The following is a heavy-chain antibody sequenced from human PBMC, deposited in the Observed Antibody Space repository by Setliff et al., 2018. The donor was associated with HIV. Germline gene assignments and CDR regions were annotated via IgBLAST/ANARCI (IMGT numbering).Heavy chain of an antibody. CDR3: ARTPEDYDQYFFDR. V-gene: IGHV4-31*11. J-gene: IGHJ4*02. D-gene: IGHD3-22*01. CDR1: GGSINSGGYY. Sequence: PSETLSLTCAVSGGSINSGGYYWTWIRQHPGMGLEWIGYIHYSGSTYYNPSLKSRVTISVDTSKNQFSLKLSSVTAADTAVYYCARTPEDYDQYFFDRWGQGTLVTVSS. CDR2: IHYSGST.